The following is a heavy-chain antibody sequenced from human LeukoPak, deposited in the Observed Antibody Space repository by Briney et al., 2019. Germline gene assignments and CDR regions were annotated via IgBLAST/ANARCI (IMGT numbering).Heavy chain of an antibody. D-gene: IGHD3-9*01. J-gene: IGHJ4*02. V-gene: IGHV4-61*05. Sequence: SETLSLACTVSGGSISSSSYYWGWIRQPPGKGLEWVGYIYYSGSTSYNPSLKSRVTISVDTSKNQFSLKVTSVTAADTAVYYCARSKDILTGYCFDYWGQGTLVTVSS. CDR2: IYYSGST. CDR3: ARSKDILTGYCFDY. CDR1: GGSISSSSYY.